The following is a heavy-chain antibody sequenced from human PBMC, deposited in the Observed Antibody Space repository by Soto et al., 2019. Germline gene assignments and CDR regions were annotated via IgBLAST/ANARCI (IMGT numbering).Heavy chain of an antibody. Sequence: GGSLRLASVVSGFTFSTYSINWVRQAPGKGLEWVSSISSRSAIYYADSVKGRFTISRDNAKNSVSLQMNSLRAEDTAVDYCAIAPAGATMGRGPYYYFDLWGRGSRVTVSS. CDR3: AIAPAGATMGRGPYYYFDL. D-gene: IGHD3-10*01. CDR1: GFTFSTYS. J-gene: IGHJ2*01. CDR2: ISSRSAI. V-gene: IGHV3-21*01.